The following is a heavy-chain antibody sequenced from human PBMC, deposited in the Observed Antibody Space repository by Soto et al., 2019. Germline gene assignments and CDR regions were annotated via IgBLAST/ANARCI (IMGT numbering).Heavy chain of an antibody. Sequence: QVQLVQSGAEVKKPGASVKVSCKASGYTFTSYAMHWVRQAPGQRLEWMGWINAGNGNTKYSQKFQGRVTITRDTSASTSYMELSSLRSEDTAVYYCARSTYYYYGMDVWGQGTTVTVSS. D-gene: IGHD2-2*01. CDR2: INAGNGNT. V-gene: IGHV1-3*01. CDR1: GYTFTSYA. J-gene: IGHJ6*02. CDR3: ARSTYYYYGMDV.